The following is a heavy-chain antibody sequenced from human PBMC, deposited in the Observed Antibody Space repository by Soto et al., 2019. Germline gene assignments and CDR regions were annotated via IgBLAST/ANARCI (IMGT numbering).Heavy chain of an antibody. D-gene: IGHD3-16*02. V-gene: IGHV3-30*18. CDR1: GFTFSSYA. CDR3: AKDLGELSPKSYDY. Sequence: SLRLSCAASGFTFSSYAMHWVRQAPGKGLEWVAVISYDGSDKYYADSVKGRFTISRDNSKNTLNLQMNSLRADDTAVYYCAKDLGELSPKSYDYGGQGTLVTVS. CDR2: ISYDGSDK. J-gene: IGHJ4*02.